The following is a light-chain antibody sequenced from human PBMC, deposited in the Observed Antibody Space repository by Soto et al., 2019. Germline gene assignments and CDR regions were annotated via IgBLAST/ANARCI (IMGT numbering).Light chain of an antibody. CDR2: GNS. CDR1: SSNIGAGYD. Sequence: QSVLTQPPSVSGAPGQRVTISCTGSSSNIGAGYDVHWYQQLPGTAPKLLIYGNSNRPSGVPDRFSGSKSGTSASLAITGLRAEDEADYYSQPYASSLSGHVVFGGGTKLTVL. CDR3: QPYASSLSGHVV. V-gene: IGLV1-40*01. J-gene: IGLJ2*01.